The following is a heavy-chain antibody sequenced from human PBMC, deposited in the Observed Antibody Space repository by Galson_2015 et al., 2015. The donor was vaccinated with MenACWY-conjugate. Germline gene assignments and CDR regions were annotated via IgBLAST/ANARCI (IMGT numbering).Heavy chain of an antibody. CDR3: ARDRGLAWFPSNWSDP. J-gene: IGHJ5*02. D-gene: IGHD3-10*01. Sequence: SLRLSCAASGFTLSSYSMHWVRQSPGKGLEWVALIWSDGNKKSYLDSVKGRFNISRDNSKNTLYLQMNNLRADDTAVYYCARDRGLAWFPSNWSDPWAREPWSPSPQ. CDR1: GFTLSSYS. CDR2: IWSDGNKK. V-gene: IGHV3-33*01.